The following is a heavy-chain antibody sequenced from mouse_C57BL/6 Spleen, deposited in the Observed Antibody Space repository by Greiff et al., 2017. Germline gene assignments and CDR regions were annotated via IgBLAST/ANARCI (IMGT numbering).Heavy chain of an antibody. CDR1: GFTFSSYA. Sequence: EVKVVESGGGLVKPGGSLKLSCAASGFTFSSYAMSWVRQTPEKRLEWVATISDGGSYTYYPDNVKGRFTISRDNAKNNLYLQMSHLKSEDTAMYYCARDYYGSRGVYFDYWGQGTTLTVSS. J-gene: IGHJ2*01. D-gene: IGHD1-1*01. V-gene: IGHV5-4*01. CDR3: ARDYYGSRGVYFDY. CDR2: ISDGGSYT.